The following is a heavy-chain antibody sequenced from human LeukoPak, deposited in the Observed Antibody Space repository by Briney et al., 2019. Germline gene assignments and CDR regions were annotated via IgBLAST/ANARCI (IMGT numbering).Heavy chain of an antibody. CDR2: ISWDGGST. J-gene: IGHJ4*02. V-gene: IGHV3-43*01. Sequence: GGSLRLSCAASGFTFDDYTMHWVRQAPGKGLEWVSLISWDGGSTYYADSVKGRFTISRDNAKNSLYLQMNSLRAEDTAVYYCATDGGPAYSSSWYLYWGQGSLVTVSS. D-gene: IGHD6-13*01. CDR3: ATDGGPAYSSSWYLY. CDR1: GFTFDDYT.